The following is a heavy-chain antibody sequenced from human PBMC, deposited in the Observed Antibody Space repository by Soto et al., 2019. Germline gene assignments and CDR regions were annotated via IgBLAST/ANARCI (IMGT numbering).Heavy chain of an antibody. CDR1: GGSISSYDYY. CDR2: IHYSGST. Sequence: SETLSLTCTVSGGSISSYDYYWTWIRQPPGKGLEWIGYIHYSGSTYSNPPLKGRVTISLDTTKSQFSLRLSSVTAADTAVYYCARLPMSSYYYYGMDVWGQGTTVTVSS. CDR3: ARLPMSSYYYYGMDV. J-gene: IGHJ6*02. D-gene: IGHD3-22*01. V-gene: IGHV4-30-4*01.